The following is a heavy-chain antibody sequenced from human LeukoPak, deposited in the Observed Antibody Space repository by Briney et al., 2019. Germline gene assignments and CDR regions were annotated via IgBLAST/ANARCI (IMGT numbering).Heavy chain of an antibody. D-gene: IGHD3-22*01. J-gene: IGHJ4*02. CDR1: LGSISSYY. CDR3: ARQDSSAYPADY. Sequence: PLGTLSLTCNVSLGSISSYYWCWIRPPPRKGRGWIGFIYYRGSTNNTPSIQSRATISVDTTKHYFSLKRNSVTAADTAVYYCARQDSSAYPADYWGQGTLVTVSS. CDR2: IYYRGST. V-gene: IGHV4-59*08.